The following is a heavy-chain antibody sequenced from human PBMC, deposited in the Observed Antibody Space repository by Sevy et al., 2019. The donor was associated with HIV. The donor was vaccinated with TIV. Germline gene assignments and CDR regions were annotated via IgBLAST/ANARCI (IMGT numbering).Heavy chain of an antibody. V-gene: IGHV5-51*01. CDR3: ARRQGSSVTYYYGMDV. D-gene: IGHD6-6*01. CDR1: GYSFTSYW. CDR2: IYPGDPDT. J-gene: IGHJ6*02. Sequence: GESLKISCKGSGYSFTSYWIGWVRQMPGKGLEWMGIIYPGDPDTRYSPSFQGQVTISADKSISTAYLQWSSLKASDTAMYYCARRQGSSVTYYYGMDVWGQGTTVTVSS.